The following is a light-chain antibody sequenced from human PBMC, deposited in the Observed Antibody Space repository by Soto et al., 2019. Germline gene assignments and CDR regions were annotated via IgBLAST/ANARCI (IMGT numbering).Light chain of an antibody. J-gene: IGKJ1*01. Sequence: DIQMTQSPSTLSASVGDRVTITCRASQSISNWLAWYQQKPGKAPSLLIYKASSLQSGVPSRFSGSGSGTEFTLTISSLQPDDFATYYCQQYNSYSWTCGRGTKVEIK. CDR3: QQYNSYSWT. CDR1: QSISNW. V-gene: IGKV1-5*03. CDR2: KAS.